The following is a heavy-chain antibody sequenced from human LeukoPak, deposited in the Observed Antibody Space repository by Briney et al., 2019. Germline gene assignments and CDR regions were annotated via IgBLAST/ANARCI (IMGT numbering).Heavy chain of an antibody. CDR1: GFTFSSYS. CDR3: ARDVITIFGGDFVY. D-gene: IGHD3-3*01. J-gene: IGHJ4*02. Sequence: PGGSLRLSCAASGFTFSSYSMNWVRQAPGKGLEWVSSISSSSSYIYYADSVKGRFTISRDNAKNSLYLQMNSLRAEDTAVYYCARDVITIFGGDFVYWGQGTLVTVSS. V-gene: IGHV3-21*01. CDR2: ISSSSSYI.